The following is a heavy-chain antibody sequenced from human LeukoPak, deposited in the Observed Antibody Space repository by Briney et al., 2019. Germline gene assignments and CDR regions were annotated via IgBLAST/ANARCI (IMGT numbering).Heavy chain of an antibody. D-gene: IGHD1-7*01. Sequence: ASVKVSCKASGGTFSSYAISWVRQAPGQGLEWMGGIIRIFGTANYAQKFQGRVTITTDESTSTAYMELSSLRSEDTAVYYCARGLELHSGYFQHWGQGTLVTVSS. CDR3: ARGLELHSGYFQH. J-gene: IGHJ1*01. CDR1: GGTFSSYA. CDR2: IIRIFGTA. V-gene: IGHV1-69*05.